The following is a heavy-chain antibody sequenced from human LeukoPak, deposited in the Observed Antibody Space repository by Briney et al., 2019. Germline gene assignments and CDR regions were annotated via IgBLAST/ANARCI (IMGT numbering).Heavy chain of an antibody. Sequence: PSETLSLTCTASGGSISSYYWSWIRQPPGKGLEWIGYIYYSGSTNYNPSLKSRVTISVDTSKNQFSLKLSSVTAADTAVYYCARAQYCSGGSCYSGYYYYYMDVWGKGTTVTVSS. CDR2: IYYSGST. J-gene: IGHJ6*03. CDR3: ARAQYCSGGSCYSGYYYYYMDV. V-gene: IGHV4-59*01. D-gene: IGHD2-15*01. CDR1: GGSISSYY.